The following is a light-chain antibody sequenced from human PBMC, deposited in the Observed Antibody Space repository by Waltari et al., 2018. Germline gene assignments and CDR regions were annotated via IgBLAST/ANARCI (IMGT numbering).Light chain of an antibody. Sequence: DIVMTQSPDSLAVSLGERVTIHCKSSQSLLYSSNNKNYLAWYQQKPGQAPKLLIYWASTRESGVPNRFSGSGSGTDFTLTISGLQAEDVAVYYCQQYYSTPLTFGPGTKLDIK. CDR1: QSLLYSSNNKNY. CDR3: QQYYSTPLT. J-gene: IGKJ3*01. V-gene: IGKV4-1*01. CDR2: WAS.